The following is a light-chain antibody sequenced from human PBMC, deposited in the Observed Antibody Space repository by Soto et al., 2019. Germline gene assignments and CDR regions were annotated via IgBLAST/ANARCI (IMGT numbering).Light chain of an antibody. CDR1: QSIGSS. CDR3: QQSYTAPFT. CDR2: SAS. Sequence: DFQMTQSPSSLSASVGDRVSITCRASQSIGSSLNWYQQKPGKAPKLLIYSASTLQGGGPSRFSGSGSGTDFTLTISSLQPEDFATYYRQQSYTAPFTFGPGTKVDVK. J-gene: IGKJ3*01. V-gene: IGKV1-39*01.